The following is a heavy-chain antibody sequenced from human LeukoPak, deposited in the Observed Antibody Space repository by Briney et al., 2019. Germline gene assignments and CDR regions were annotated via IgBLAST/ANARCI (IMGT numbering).Heavy chain of an antibody. CDR3: ARDLTKVTYWYFDL. CDR2: IKQDGSEK. CDR1: GFTFSSYW. D-gene: IGHD4-17*01. V-gene: IGHV3-7*05. J-gene: IGHJ2*01. Sequence: SGGCLRLSCAASGFTFSSYWMSWVRQAPGKGLEWVANIKQDGSEKYYVDSVKGRFTISRDNAKNSLYLQMNSLRAEDTAVYYCARDLTKVTYWYFDLRRSGTLVTVSS.